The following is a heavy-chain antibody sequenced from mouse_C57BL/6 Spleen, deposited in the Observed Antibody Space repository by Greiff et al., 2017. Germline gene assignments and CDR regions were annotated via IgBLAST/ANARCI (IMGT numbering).Heavy chain of an antibody. V-gene: IGHV1-26*01. D-gene: IGHD1-1*01. J-gene: IGHJ2*01. CDR2: INPNNGGT. CDR1: GYTFTDYY. Sequence: VQLQQSGPELVKPGASVKISCKASGYTFTDYYMNWVKQSHGKSLEWIGDINPNNGGTSYNQKFKGKATLTVDKSSSTAYMELRSLTSEDSAVYYCARGTTVRPFDYWGQGTTLTVSS. CDR3: ARGTTVRPFDY.